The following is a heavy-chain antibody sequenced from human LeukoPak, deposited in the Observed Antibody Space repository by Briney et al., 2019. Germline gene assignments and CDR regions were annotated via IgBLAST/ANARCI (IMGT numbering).Heavy chain of an antibody. D-gene: IGHD3-10*01. V-gene: IGHV4-34*01. Sequence: PSETLSLTCAVYGGSFSGYYWNWIRQPPGKGLEWIGEINNSGSTNYNPSLKSRVTISRDTSKNQFSLKLSSVTAADTAVYYCARHGALYGSGSYYITNNWFDPWGQGTLVTVSS. CDR3: ARHGALYGSGSYYITNNWFDP. J-gene: IGHJ5*02. CDR1: GGSFSGYY. CDR2: INNSGST.